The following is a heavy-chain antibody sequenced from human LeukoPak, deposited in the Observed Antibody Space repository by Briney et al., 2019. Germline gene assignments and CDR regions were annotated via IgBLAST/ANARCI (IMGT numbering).Heavy chain of an antibody. CDR2: ISDYNGNT. CDR3: ARDDALVATGSFDY. J-gene: IGHJ4*02. D-gene: IGHD5-12*01. Sequence: ASVKVSCKASGYTFSSYGINWVRQAPGQGLERMGWISDYNGNTNYAQKLQGRVTMTTGTSTSTAYMELRSLRSDDTAVYYCARDDALVATGSFDYWGQGTLVTVSS. CDR1: GYTFSSYG. V-gene: IGHV1-18*01.